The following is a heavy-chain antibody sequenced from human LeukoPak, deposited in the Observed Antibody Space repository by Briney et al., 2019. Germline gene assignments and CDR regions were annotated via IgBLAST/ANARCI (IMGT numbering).Heavy chain of an antibody. Sequence: TGGSLRLSCAASGFTFSSYEMNWVRQAPGKGLEWVSYISSSGSTIYYADSVKGRFTISRDNAKNSLFLQMNSLRAEDTAVYYCVRSWLAVAGPEYWGQGTLVTVSS. CDR1: GFTFSSYE. CDR3: VRSWLAVAGPEY. V-gene: IGHV3-48*03. D-gene: IGHD6-19*01. J-gene: IGHJ4*02. CDR2: ISSSGSTI.